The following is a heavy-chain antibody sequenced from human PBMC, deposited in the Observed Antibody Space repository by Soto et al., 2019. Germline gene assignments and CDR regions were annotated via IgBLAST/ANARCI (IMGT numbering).Heavy chain of an antibody. Sequence: QVQLVQSGAELKKPGTSVKVSCKASGCTFSSYTMSWVRQAPGQGLEWIGGITPIRGRVNYAQRFRDRVTITADKSTRTCDMELRSLRSEETAVYECARVVAGKVGIFDLWGLGTLVTVSA. V-gene: IGHV1-69*04. CDR3: ARVVAGKVGIFDL. J-gene: IGHJ2*01. CDR2: ITPIRGRV. CDR1: GCTFSSYT. D-gene: IGHD6-19*01.